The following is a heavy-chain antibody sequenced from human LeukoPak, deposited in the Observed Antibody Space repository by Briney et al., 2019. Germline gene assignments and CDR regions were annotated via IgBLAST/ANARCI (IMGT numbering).Heavy chain of an antibody. J-gene: IGHJ4*02. Sequence: GGSLRLSCAASGFTFSNYWINWVRQAPGKGLEWVANIKQDGSETYCVDSVKGRFTISRDDAKNSLYLQMNSLRDEDTAVYYCARGGSGYSYGKIDSWGQGILVTVSS. CDR3: ARGGSGYSYGKIDS. CDR2: IKQDGSET. V-gene: IGHV3-7*01. D-gene: IGHD5-18*01. CDR1: GFTFSNYW.